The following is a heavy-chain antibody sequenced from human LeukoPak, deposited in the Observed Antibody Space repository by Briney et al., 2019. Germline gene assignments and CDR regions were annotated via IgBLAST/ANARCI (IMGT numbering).Heavy chain of an antibody. J-gene: IGHJ5*02. CDR2: ISSSSSYI. CDR3: ARDLREQWLVLSWFDP. CDR1: GFTFSSYS. Sequence: PGGSLRLSCAASGFTFSSYSMNWVRQAPGKGLEWVSSISSSSSYIYYADSVKGRFTISRDNANNSLYLQMNSLRAEDTAVYYCARDLREQWLVLSWFDPWGQGTLVTVSS. V-gene: IGHV3-21*01. D-gene: IGHD6-19*01.